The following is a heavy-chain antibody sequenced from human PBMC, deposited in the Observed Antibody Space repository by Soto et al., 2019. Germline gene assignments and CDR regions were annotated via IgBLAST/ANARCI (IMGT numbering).Heavy chain of an antibody. CDR3: ATGYSSSFLYYFDY. D-gene: IGHD6-13*01. J-gene: IGHJ4*02. V-gene: IGHV4-59*01. Sequence: GILKKPGKGLEWIGYIYYSGSTNYNPSLKSRVTISVDTSKNQFSLKLSSVTAADTAVYYCATGYSSSFLYYFDYWGQGTLVTVSS. CDR2: IYYSGST.